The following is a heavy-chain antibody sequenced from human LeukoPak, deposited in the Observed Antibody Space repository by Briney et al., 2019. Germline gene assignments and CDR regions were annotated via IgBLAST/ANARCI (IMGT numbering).Heavy chain of an antibody. V-gene: IGHV4-39*07. CDR3: ARLKSGQVPAAKRYYFDY. CDR1: GGSISSSSDY. CDR2: IYYSGST. D-gene: IGHD2-2*01. J-gene: IGHJ4*02. Sequence: SETLSLTCTVSGGSISSSSDYWGWIGQPPGKGLEWIGTIYYSGSTYYNPSLRGRVTISVDTSKNQFSLKLSSVTAADTAVYYCARLKSGQVPAAKRYYFDYWGQGTLVTVSS.